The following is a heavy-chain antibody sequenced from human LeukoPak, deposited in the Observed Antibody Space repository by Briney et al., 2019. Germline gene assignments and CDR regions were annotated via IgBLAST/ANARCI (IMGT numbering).Heavy chain of an antibody. J-gene: IGHJ6*04. D-gene: IGHD3-10*02. CDR3: AELGITMIGGV. V-gene: IGHV3-20*04. CDR1: GFSFDDYG. CDR2: INWNGGST. Sequence: GGSLRLSCAASGFSFDDYGINWVRQVPGKGLEWVSGINWNGGSTGYADSVKGRFTISRDNAKNSLYLQMNSLRAEDTAVYYCAELGITMIGGVWGKGTTVTISS.